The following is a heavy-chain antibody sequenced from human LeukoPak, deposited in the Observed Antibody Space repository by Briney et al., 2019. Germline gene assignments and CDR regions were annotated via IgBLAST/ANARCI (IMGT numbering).Heavy chain of an antibody. CDR2: ISSSSSYI. D-gene: IGHD4-11*01. Sequence: GGSLRLSCAASGFTFSSYSMNWVRQAPGKGLEWVSSISSSSSYIYYADSVKGRFTISRDNAKNSLYLQMNSLRAEDTAVYYCARSGHYKNYARYWGQGTMVTVSS. J-gene: IGHJ3*01. CDR3: ARSGHYKNYARY. V-gene: IGHV3-21*01. CDR1: GFTFSSYS.